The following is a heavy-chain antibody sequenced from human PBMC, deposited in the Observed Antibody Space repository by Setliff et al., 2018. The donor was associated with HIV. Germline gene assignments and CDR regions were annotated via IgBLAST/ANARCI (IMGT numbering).Heavy chain of an antibody. CDR1: GGTFSNYF. CDR3: ARDAGYIGSSWDR. D-gene: IGHD5-12*01. Sequence: SVKVSCKASGGTFSNYFISWIRQAPGQGLEWMGKIMPMLGTANYAQKFQGRVTITADESTSTVYMELRSLTSKDTAMYYCARDAGYIGSSWDRWGQGTLVTVSA. J-gene: IGHJ4*02. V-gene: IGHV1-69*11. CDR2: IMPMLGTA.